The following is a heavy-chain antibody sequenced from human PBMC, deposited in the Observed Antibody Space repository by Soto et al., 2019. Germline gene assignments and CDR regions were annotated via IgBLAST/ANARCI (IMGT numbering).Heavy chain of an antibody. CDR2: ISSSGRRT. Sequence: PGGSLRLSCGTSGFTFANFGMGWVRQAPWKWLYWVSCISSSGRRTYYADSVKGRFTISRDNAKNTLYLQMNSLRAEDTAVYYCARVMGDDILTGYYQYYYYYGMDVWGQGTTVTVSS. D-gene: IGHD3-9*01. CDR3: ARVMGDDILTGYYQYYYYYGMDV. CDR1: GFTFANFG. V-gene: IGHV3-48*04. J-gene: IGHJ6*02.